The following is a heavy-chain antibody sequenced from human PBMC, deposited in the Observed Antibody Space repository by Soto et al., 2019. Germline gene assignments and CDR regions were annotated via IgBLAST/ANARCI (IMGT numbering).Heavy chain of an antibody. CDR2: IIPIFGTA. D-gene: IGHD3-10*01. CDR1: GGTFSSYA. CDR3: ARDVSSDTTGFRGYDL. Sequence: SVKVSCKASGGTFSSYAISWVRQAPGQGLEWMGGIIPIFGTANYAQKFQGRITITADESTSTAYMELSGLTSEDTAIYYCARDVSSDTTGFRGYDLWGQGTQVTVSS. V-gene: IGHV1-69*13. J-gene: IGHJ4*02.